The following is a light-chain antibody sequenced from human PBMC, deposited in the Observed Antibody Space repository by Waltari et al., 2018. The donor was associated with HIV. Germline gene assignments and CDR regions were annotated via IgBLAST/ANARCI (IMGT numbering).Light chain of an antibody. CDR1: NPRTYY. CDR2: GKN. CDR3: KTRDRSGNLYV. J-gene: IGLJ1*01. V-gene: IGLV3-19*01. Sequence: SSELTQDPAVSVALGQTVKTTCQGDNPRTYYASWYQQKPGQAPVLVSYGKNRRPSEIPDRFSSSASRNTASLIITGAQAEDEAEYYCKTRDRSGNLYVFGTGTTVTVL.